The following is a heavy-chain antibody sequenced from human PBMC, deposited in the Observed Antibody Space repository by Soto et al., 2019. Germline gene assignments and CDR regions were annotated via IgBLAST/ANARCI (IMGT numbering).Heavy chain of an antibody. J-gene: IGHJ6*02. CDR1: GFTFSSYS. D-gene: IGHD3-10*01. V-gene: IGHV3-21*01. CDR2: ISSSSSYI. CDR3: ARDRTPFGNDYYYYGMDV. Sequence: PGGSLRLSCAASGFTFSSYSMNWVRQAPGKGLEWVSSISSSSSYIYYADSVKGRFTISRDNAKNSLYLQMNSLRTEDTAVYYCARDRTPFGNDYYYYGMDVWGQGTTVTVPS.